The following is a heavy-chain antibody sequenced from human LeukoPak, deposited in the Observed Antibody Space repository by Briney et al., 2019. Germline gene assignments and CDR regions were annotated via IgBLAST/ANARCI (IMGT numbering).Heavy chain of an antibody. CDR2: ISASGSRT. J-gene: IGHJ3*01. CDR3: ARDRSPHYYDSSGYGAFNV. D-gene: IGHD3-22*01. V-gene: IGHV3-23*01. CDR1: GFDFNTFA. Sequence: GGSLRLSCTSSGFDFNTFAMNWVRQAPGKGVEWVSGISASGSRTYYGGAAKGRFTISRDDSKNMLFLDMNDLRAEDTARYFCARDRSPHYYDSSGYGAFNVWGQGTMVTVSS.